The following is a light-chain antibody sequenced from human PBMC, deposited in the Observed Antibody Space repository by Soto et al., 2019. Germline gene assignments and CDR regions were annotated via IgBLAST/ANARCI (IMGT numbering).Light chain of an antibody. CDR2: DVS. V-gene: IGLV2-14*01. CDR1: SSDVGGYKF. J-gene: IGLJ2*01. Sequence: QSVLTQPASVSGSPGQSITISCTGTSSDVGGYKFVSWYQQHPGKAPKLMIYDVSNRPSGVSNRFSGSKSGNTASLTISGLQTEDEADYYCSSYASSTIVVFGGGTKLTVL. CDR3: SSYASSTIVV.